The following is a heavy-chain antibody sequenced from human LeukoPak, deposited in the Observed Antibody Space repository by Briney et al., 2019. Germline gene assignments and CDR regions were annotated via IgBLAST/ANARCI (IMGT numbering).Heavy chain of an antibody. D-gene: IGHD5-18*01. V-gene: IGHV4-31*03. Sequence: PSQTLSLTCTVSGGSITSDGYYWSWIRQHPGKGLEWIGYIYYSGSTYHNPSLKSRVTISVDKSKNQFSLKLTSVTAADTAVYYCASRGSTAAALVKMFHFDYWGQGTLVTVSS. CDR1: GGSITSDGYY. CDR3: ASRGSTAAALVKMFHFDY. J-gene: IGHJ4*02. CDR2: IYYSGST.